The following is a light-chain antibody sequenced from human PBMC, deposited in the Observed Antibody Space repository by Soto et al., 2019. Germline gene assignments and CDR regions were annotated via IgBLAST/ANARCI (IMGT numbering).Light chain of an antibody. J-gene: IGLJ1*01. CDR1: SREVGGYNY. CDR3: RPYPHTIPPRV. V-gene: IGLV2-14*03. CDR2: DVS. Sequence: QSALTQRASGSGSPGQSITISCTGTSREVGGYNYVSWYQQHPDKAPKLIICDVSDRPSGVSNRFSGSKSGNTASLTISALQSLVLSYYYCRPYPHTIPPRVFATGTKVTDL.